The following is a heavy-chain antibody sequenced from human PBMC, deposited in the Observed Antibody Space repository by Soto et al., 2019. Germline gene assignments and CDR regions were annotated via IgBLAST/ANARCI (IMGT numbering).Heavy chain of an antibody. J-gene: IGHJ6*02. CDR2: INPNSGGT. V-gene: IGHV1-2*02. CDR3: ARDSYDFWSGYTRTERYYYYYGMDV. CDR1: GYTFTGYY. Sequence: ASVQVSCKAAGYTFTGYYMHWVRQAPGQGLEWMGWINPNSGGTNYAQKFQGRVTMTRDTSISTAYMELCRLRSDDTAVYHCARDSYDFWSGYTRTERYYYYYGMDVWGQGTTVTVSS. D-gene: IGHD3-3*01.